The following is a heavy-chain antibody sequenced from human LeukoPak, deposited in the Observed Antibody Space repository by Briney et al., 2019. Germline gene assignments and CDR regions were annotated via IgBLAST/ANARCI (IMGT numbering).Heavy chain of an antibody. CDR2: IYYSGST. CDR1: GGSISSYY. CDR3: ARHDGDGSYFDY. V-gene: IGHV4-59*08. D-gene: IGHD7-27*01. Sequence: PSETLSLTCTVSGGSISSYYWSWIRQPPGKGLEWIGYIYYSGSTNYNPSLKSRVTISVDTSKNQFSLKLSSVTAAATAVYYCARHDGDGSYFDYWGQGTLVTVSS. J-gene: IGHJ4*02.